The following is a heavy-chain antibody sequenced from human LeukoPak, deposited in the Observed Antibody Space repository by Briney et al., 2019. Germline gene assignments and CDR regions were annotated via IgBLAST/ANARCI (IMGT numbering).Heavy chain of an antibody. V-gene: IGHV4-59*01. CDR2: IYYSGST. CDR1: GGSIGSYC. J-gene: IGHJ3*02. D-gene: IGHD3-10*01. Sequence: TETLSLTCTVSGGSIGSYCWSWIRQPPGKGLEWIGYIYYSGSTNYNPSLKSRVTISVDTSKNQFSLKLSSVTAADTAVYYCARVNGYAYGSGAFDIWGQGTMVTVSS. CDR3: ARVNGYAYGSGAFDI.